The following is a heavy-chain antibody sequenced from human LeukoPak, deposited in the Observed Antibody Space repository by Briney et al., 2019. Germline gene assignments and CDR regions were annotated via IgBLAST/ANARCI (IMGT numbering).Heavy chain of an antibody. CDR2: IRYDGSNK. D-gene: IGHD4-17*01. CDR1: GFTFSSYG. CDR3: AKDSAIDYGDYSGFDY. J-gene: IGHJ4*02. V-gene: IGHV3-30*02. Sequence: PGGSLRLSCAASGFTFSSYGMHWVRQAPGKGLEWVTFIRYDGSNKYYADSVKGRFTISRDNSKNTLYLRMNSLRAEDTAVYYCAKDSAIDYGDYSGFDYWGQGTLVTVSS.